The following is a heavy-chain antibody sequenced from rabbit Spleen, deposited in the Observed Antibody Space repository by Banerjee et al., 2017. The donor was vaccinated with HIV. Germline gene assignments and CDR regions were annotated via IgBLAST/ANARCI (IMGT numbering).Heavy chain of an antibody. D-gene: IGHD8-1*01. CDR3: ARDAGASYFYFNL. CDR2: IYGGSGYST. Sequence: QEQLEESGGDRVKPGASLTLTCTASGFSFSDSYYICWVRQAPGKGLESIACIYGGSGYSTWYASWGKGRVTVSKTSSTTVTLQMTSLTAADTATYFCARDAGASYFYFNLWGPGTLVTVS. J-gene: IGHJ4*01. V-gene: IGHV1S45*01. CDR1: GFSFSDSYY.